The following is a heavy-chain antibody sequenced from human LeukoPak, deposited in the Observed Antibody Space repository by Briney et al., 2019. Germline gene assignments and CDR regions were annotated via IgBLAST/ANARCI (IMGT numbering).Heavy chain of an antibody. V-gene: IGHV1-8*01. CDR1: GYTFTIYD. D-gene: IGHD1-26*01. J-gene: IGHJ5*02. CDR2: MNPNSGNT. Sequence: ASVKVSCKASGYTFTIYDINWVRQATGQGGEWMGWMNPNSGNTGYAQKFQGRVTMTRNTSISTAYMELSSLRSEDTAVYYCARGAYIVGATTRWFDPWGQGTLVTVSS. CDR3: ARGAYIVGATTRWFDP.